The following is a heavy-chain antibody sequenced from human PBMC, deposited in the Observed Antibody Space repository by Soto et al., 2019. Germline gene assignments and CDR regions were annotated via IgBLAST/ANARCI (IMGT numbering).Heavy chain of an antibody. CDR3: ARGGGYDSFDF. CDR2: VYYSGTT. J-gene: IGHJ4*02. V-gene: IGHV4-61*01. Sequence: SETLSLTCSVSGGSVSNETYYWSWIRQPPGKRLEWIGYVYYSGTTNYNPSLKSRVTISVDLSKNQFSLRLSSVTTADTALYYCARGGGYDSFDFWGQGIQVTVSS. CDR1: GGSVSNETYY. D-gene: IGHD2-15*01.